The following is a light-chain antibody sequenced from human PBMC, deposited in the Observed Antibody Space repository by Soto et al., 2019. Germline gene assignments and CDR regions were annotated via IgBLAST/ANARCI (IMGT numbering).Light chain of an antibody. J-gene: IGKJ5*01. CDR3: QQGYSNPVT. CDR2: GAS. CDR1: QSISRH. Sequence: DIQMTQSPSSLSASVGDRVTITCRASQSISRHLNWYQQKAGRAPRLLIYGASNLQSGVPSRFSGGGSGTEFTLTISSLLPEDFATYYCQQGYSNPVTFGQGTR. V-gene: IGKV1-39*01.